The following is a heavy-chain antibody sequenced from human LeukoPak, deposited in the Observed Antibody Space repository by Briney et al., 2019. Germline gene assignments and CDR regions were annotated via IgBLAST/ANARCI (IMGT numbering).Heavy chain of an antibody. CDR3: ARDFVSSGWNGGAFDV. CDR2: INAGNGNT. Sequence: ASVKVSCKASGYTFTSYDINWVRQATGQGLEWMGWINAGNGNTKYSQEFQGRVTITRDTSASTAYMELSSLRSEDMAVYYCARDFVSSGWNGGAFDVWGQGTMVTVSS. J-gene: IGHJ3*01. V-gene: IGHV1-3*03. D-gene: IGHD6-19*01. CDR1: GYTFTSYD.